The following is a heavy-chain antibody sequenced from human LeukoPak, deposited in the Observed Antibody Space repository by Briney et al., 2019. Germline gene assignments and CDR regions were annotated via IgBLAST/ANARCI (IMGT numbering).Heavy chain of an antibody. J-gene: IGHJ6*03. V-gene: IGHV3-11*01. D-gene: IGHD2-2*01. CDR2: ISSSGSTI. Sequence: GGSLRLSCAASGFTFSDYYMSWIRQAPGKGLEWVSYISSSGSTIYYADSVKGRFTISRDNAKNSLYLQMNSLRAEDTAVYYCAGRYCGSTSCFYYYYYMDVWGKGTTVTVSS. CDR1: GFTFSDYY. CDR3: AGRYCGSTSCFYYYYYMDV.